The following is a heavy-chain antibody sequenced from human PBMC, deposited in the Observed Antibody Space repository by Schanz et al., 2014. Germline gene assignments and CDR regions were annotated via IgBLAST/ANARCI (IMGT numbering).Heavy chain of an antibody. J-gene: IGHJ6*02. V-gene: IGHV4-34*01. Sequence: VQLQQWGAGRLRPAETLSLTCAVYGGSVSGYFWTWIRQSPSKGLEWIGEINYSGSAHYNPSLTSRLTISMDASKSQLSLKMKSVSAADTAVYYCARGGRYCSGGGCHYPYNYYGMDVWGQGTTVTVSS. CDR1: GGSVSGYF. D-gene: IGHD2-15*01. CDR2: INYSGSA. CDR3: ARGGRYCSGGGCHYPYNYYGMDV.